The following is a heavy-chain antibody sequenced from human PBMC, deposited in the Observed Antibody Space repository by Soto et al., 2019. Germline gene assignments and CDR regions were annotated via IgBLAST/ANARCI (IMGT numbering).Heavy chain of an antibody. D-gene: IGHD2-15*01. V-gene: IGHV1-69*13. CDR3: ARDHCSGGSCYPGTIWWFDP. CDR1: GGTFSSYA. Sequence: SVKVSCRASGGTFSSYAISWVRQAPGQGLEWMGGIIPIFGTANYAQKFQGRVTITADESTSTAYMELSSLRSEDTAVYYCARDHCSGGSCYPGTIWWFDPWGQGTLVTVSS. CDR2: IIPIFGTA. J-gene: IGHJ5*02.